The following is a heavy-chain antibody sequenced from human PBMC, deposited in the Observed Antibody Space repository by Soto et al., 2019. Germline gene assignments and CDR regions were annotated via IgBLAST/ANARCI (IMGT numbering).Heavy chain of an antibody. D-gene: IGHD3-10*01. CDR1: GCIFVNYA. CDR3: AKATKHGGWFKQFES. Sequence: VVSLRRSCSASGCIFVNYAINWVRQAPVKGLEWVSGLSGSCTSTYYADSVKCRFTISRDNSRDTLFLQMNSLTADDTAVYYCAKATKHGGWFKQFESWGQGAMVTVSS. J-gene: IGHJ4*02. V-gene: IGHV3-23*01. CDR2: LSGSCTST.